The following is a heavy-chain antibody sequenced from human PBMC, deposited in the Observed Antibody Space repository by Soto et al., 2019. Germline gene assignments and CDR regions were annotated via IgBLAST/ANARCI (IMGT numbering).Heavy chain of an antibody. CDR2: IIPIFGTA. J-gene: IGHJ4*02. D-gene: IGHD2-15*01. V-gene: IGHV1-69*13. CDR1: GGTFSSYA. Sequence: SVKVSCKASGGTFSSYAISWVRQAPGQGLEWMGGIIPIFGTANYAQKFQGRVTITADESTSTAYMELSSLRSEDTAVYYCARSVVQMYYFDFWGQGTLVTVSS. CDR3: ARSVVQMYYFDF.